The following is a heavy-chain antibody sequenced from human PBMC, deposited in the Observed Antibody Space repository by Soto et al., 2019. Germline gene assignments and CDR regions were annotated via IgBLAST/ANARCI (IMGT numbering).Heavy chain of an antibody. J-gene: IGHJ4*02. D-gene: IGHD1-7*01. CDR1: GGSFTSNNW. V-gene: IGHV4-4*02. Sequence: SETLSLTCAVSGGSFTSNNWWTWVRQPPGQGLEWIGEIYRTGSTNYNPSLKSRATISLDKSEKQISLKVTSLTAADTAVYYCSSRDPGTSVDYWGQGTLVTVSS. CDR2: IYRTGST. CDR3: SSRDPGTSVDY.